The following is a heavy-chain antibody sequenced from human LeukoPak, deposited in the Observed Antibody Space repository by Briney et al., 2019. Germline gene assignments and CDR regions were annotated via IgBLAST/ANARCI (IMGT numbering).Heavy chain of an antibody. V-gene: IGHV4-61*02. CDR1: GGSISSGSYY. CDR2: IYTSGST. D-gene: IGHD3-9*01. Sequence: PSQTLSLTCTVSGGSISSGSYYWSWIRQPAGKGLEWIGRIYTSGSTNYNPSLKSRVTISVDTSKNQFSLKLSSVTAADTAVYYCARDASYYDILTGPGLDYWGQGTLVTVSS. J-gene: IGHJ4*02. CDR3: ARDASYYDILTGPGLDY.